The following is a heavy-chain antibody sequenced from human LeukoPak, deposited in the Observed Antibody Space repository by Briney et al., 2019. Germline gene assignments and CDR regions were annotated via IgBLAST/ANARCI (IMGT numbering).Heavy chain of an antibody. Sequence: PSQTLSLTCTVSAGSISSGDYYWSWIRQPPLKGLEWIGYTYYSGSNYYNPSLKSRATISVDTSKNQFSLKLTSVTAADTAVYYCARPYYYDSRIDPWGQGTLVTVSS. D-gene: IGHD3-22*01. CDR1: AGSISSGDYY. CDR3: ARPYYYDSRIDP. V-gene: IGHV4-30-4*01. J-gene: IGHJ5*02. CDR2: TYYSGSN.